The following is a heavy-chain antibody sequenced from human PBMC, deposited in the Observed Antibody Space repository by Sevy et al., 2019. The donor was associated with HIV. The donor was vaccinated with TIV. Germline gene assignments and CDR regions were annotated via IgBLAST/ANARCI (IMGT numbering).Heavy chain of an antibody. CDR1: GYTFTGYY. V-gene: IGHV1-2*04. CDR3: ARSTERWLQLNWFDP. D-gene: IGHD5-12*01. Sequence: ASVKVSCKASGYTFTGYYMHWVRQAPGQGLEWMGWINPNSGGTNYARKFQGWVTMTRDTSISTAYMELSRLRSDDTAVYYCARSTERWLQLNWFDPWGQGTLVTVSS. J-gene: IGHJ5*02. CDR2: INPNSGGT.